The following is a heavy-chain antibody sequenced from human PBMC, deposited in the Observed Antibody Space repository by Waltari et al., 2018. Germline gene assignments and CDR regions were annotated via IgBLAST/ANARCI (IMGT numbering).Heavy chain of an antibody. V-gene: IGHV3-7*01. J-gene: IGHJ5*02. CDR2: IHPEGTVK. CDR3: ARDNSYFSDDL. CDR1: GFNIDPYW. D-gene: IGHD3-3*01. Sequence: EVQLMQSGGGLVRPGGSLRLSGVGSGFNIDPYWVLWARQAPGKGVQWVAKIHPEGTVKYYVDSVEGRFTVSRDNAWNSLYLQMFGLTTDDTAMYYCARDNSYFSDDLWGQGSLVTVSS.